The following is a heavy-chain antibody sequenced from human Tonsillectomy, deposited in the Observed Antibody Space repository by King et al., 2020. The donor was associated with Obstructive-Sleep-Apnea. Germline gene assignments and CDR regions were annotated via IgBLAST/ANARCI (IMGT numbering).Heavy chain of an antibody. CDR1: GDSISSGGYS. CDR3: ARDGGYYQYYFDF. Sequence: QLQESGSGLVKPSQTLSLTCAVSGDSISSGGYSWNWIRQPPGKGLEWIGYIYQHAGTTYYNPSLKSRVTISVDRSKNQFSLKLTSVTAADTAMYYCARDGGYYQYYFDFWGQGSLVMVSS. J-gene: IGHJ4*02. CDR2: IYQHAGTT. V-gene: IGHV4-30-2*01. D-gene: IGHD1-26*01.